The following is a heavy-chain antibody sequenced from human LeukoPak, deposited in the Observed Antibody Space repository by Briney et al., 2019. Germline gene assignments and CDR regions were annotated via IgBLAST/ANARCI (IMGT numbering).Heavy chain of an antibody. V-gene: IGHV1-69*13. J-gene: IGHJ5*02. CDR3: ARGGSSGYYYDWFDP. CDR1: GGTFSSYA. D-gene: IGHD3-22*01. CDR2: IIPIFGTA. Sequence: ASVKVSCKASGGTFSSYAISWVRQAPGQGLEWMGGIIPIFGTANYAQKFQGRVTITADESTSTAYMELGSLRSEDTAVYYCARGGSSGYYYDWFDPWGQGTLVTVSS.